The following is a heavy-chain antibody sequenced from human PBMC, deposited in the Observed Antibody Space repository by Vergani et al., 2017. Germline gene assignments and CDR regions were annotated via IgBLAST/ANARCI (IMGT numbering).Heavy chain of an antibody. D-gene: IGHD3-22*01. CDR1: GFTFSSYW. CDR2: INSDGSST. J-gene: IGHJ5*02. Sequence: EVQLVESGGGLVQPGGSLRLSCAASGFTFSSYWMHWVRQAPGKGLVWVSRINSDGSSTSYADSVKGRFTISRDNAKNTLYLQMNSLRAEDTAVYYCARYSGYYPTDWFDPWGQGTLVTVSS. CDR3: ARYSGYYPTDWFDP. V-gene: IGHV3-74*02.